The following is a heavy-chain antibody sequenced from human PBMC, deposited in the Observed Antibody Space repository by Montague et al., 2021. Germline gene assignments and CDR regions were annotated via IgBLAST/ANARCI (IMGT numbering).Heavy chain of an antibody. J-gene: IGHJ4*02. CDR3: AREVAPGSGSNSVDY. Sequence: SLRLSCAASDFTFSTYAMHWVRQAPGKGLEWVAVIWYDESNKFYADSVKGRFTISRDNSKNTLYLQMNNLRAEDTAMYYCAREVAPGSGSNSVDYWGQGTLVTVSS. D-gene: IGHD3-10*01. CDR2: IWYDESNK. V-gene: IGHV3-33*01. CDR1: DFTFSTYA.